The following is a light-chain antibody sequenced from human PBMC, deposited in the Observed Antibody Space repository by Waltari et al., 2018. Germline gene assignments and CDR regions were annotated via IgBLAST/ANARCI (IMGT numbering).Light chain of an antibody. V-gene: IGLV1-51*01. Sequence: QSMLTQPPSVSAAPGLKVTISCSGSSSNIGNNFVSWYQQLPGTAPKLLISDNNKRPSGIPDRFSGSRSGTSATLGITGLQTGDEAEYYCGTWDSSLSAYVFGSGTKVTVL. CDR2: DNN. CDR3: GTWDSSLSAYV. CDR1: SSNIGNNF. J-gene: IGLJ6*01.